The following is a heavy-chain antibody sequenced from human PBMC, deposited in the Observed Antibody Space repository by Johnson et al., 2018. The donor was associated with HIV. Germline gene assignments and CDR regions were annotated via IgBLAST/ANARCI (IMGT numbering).Heavy chain of an antibody. J-gene: IGHJ3*02. CDR2: IYSGGST. Sequence: VQLVESGGDLVQPGGSLRLSCAASGFTFSNYAMSWVRQAPGKGLEWVSVIYSGGSTFYADSVKGRFTISRDNSGNTLYLQMDSLRVEDTAVYYCASTRLGAFDIWGQGTMVTVSS. CDR1: GFTFSNYA. V-gene: IGHV3-66*01. CDR3: ASTRLGAFDI. D-gene: IGHD6-6*01.